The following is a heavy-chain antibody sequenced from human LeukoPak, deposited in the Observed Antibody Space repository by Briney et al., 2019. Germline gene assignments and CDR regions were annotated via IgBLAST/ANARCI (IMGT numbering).Heavy chain of an antibody. CDR2: IYYSGST. J-gene: IGHJ3*02. V-gene: IGHV4-59*01. Sequence: SETLSLTCTVSGGSISSYYWSWIRQPPGKGLEWIGYIYYSGSTNYNPSLKSRVTISVDTPKNQFSLKLSSVTAADTAVYYCARVESIAARPDAFDIWGQGTMVTVSS. CDR1: GGSISSYY. D-gene: IGHD6-6*01. CDR3: ARVESIAARPDAFDI.